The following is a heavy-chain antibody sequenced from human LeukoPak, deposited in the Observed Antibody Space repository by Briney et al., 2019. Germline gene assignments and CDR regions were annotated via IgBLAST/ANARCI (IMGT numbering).Heavy chain of an antibody. J-gene: IGHJ4*02. D-gene: IGHD3-22*01. CDR3: TTDGFYYDSSGYSPLDH. CDR2: IKSEADGGTT. CDR1: GFTFSNAW. V-gene: IGHV3-15*01. Sequence: GGSLRLSCVASGFTFSNAWMSWVRQAPGKGLEWVGRIKSEADGGTTDYATPVKGRFTISRDDSKSTLFLQMNSLKTEDTAVYYCTTDGFYYDSSGYSPLDHWGQGTLVTVSS.